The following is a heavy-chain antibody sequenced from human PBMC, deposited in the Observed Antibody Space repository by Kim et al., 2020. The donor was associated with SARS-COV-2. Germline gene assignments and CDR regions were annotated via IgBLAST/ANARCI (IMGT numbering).Heavy chain of an antibody. D-gene: IGHD2-15*01. V-gene: IGHV1-69*01. CDR3: ARGSGGSPNWFDP. J-gene: IGHJ5*02. Sequence: YAQKFQGRVTITADESTSTAYMELSSLRSEDTAVYYCARGSGGSPNWFDPWGQGTLVTVSS.